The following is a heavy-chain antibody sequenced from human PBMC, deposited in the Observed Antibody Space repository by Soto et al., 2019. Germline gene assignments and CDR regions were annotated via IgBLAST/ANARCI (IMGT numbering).Heavy chain of an antibody. D-gene: IGHD3-3*01. Sequence: GGSLRLSCAASGFSFNDYNMNWVRQAPGKGLEWISSISSGSNYIYYADSVEGRFTVSRDNARNSLYLQMNSLRAEDTAVYYCARAIGYYVDSIDHWGQGTLVTVSS. CDR1: GFSFNDYN. CDR3: ARAIGYYVDSIDH. V-gene: IGHV3-21*01. J-gene: IGHJ4*02. CDR2: ISSGSNYI.